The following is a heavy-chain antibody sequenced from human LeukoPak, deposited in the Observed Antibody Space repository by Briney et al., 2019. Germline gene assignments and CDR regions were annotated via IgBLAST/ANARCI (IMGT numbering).Heavy chain of an antibody. CDR1: GFTFNIYG. CDR2: GGGCYGI. D-gene: IGHD2-21*01. Sequence: GSLRLSCVGSGFTFNIYGMSWVRPGPGQGLELVSSGGGCYGIHYADSVKGRFTGYRDDAKNTVYLQMNSLRVEDTAIYFCAKDATPRNRLWDHFDSWGQGTLVSVSS. V-gene: IGHV3-23*01. CDR3: AKDATPRNRLWDHFDS. J-gene: IGHJ4*02.